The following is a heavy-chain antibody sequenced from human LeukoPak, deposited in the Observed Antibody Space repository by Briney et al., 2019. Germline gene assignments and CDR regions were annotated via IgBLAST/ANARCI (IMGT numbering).Heavy chain of an antibody. D-gene: IGHD6-6*01. V-gene: IGHV3-30*18. CDR2: ISYDGSNK. CDR3: AKGSSIAARAFFDY. J-gene: IGHJ4*02. Sequence: PGGSLRLSCAASGFTFSTYWMSWVRQAPGKGLEWVAVISYDGSNKYYADSVKGRFTISRDNSKNTLYLQMNSLRAEDTAVYYCAKGSSIAARAFFDYWGQGTLVTVSS. CDR1: GFTFSTYW.